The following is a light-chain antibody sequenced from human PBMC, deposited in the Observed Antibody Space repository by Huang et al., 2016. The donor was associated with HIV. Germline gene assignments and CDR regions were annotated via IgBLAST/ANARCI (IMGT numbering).Light chain of an antibody. Sequence: EIVMTQSPATLSVSPGERATRSCRASQSVSSNLAWYQQKPGQAPRLLIYDESTRATGNPARFSGSGSGTEFTLTISSLQSEDFAIYCCQQYNNWPPYTFGQGTKLEIK. J-gene: IGKJ2*01. CDR1: QSVSSN. CDR3: QQYNNWPPYT. V-gene: IGKV3-15*01. CDR2: DES.